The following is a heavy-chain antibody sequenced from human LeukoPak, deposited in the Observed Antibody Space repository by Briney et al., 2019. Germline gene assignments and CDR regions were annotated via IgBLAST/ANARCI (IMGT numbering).Heavy chain of an antibody. CDR2: ISYDGSNK. Sequence: GGSLRLSCAASGFTFSSYAMHWVRQAPGKGLEWVAVISYDGSNKYYADSVKGRFTISRDNSKNTLYLQMNSLRAEDTAVYYCARDRSTGDPKYYFDYWGQGTLVTVSS. V-gene: IGHV3-30*04. J-gene: IGHJ4*02. D-gene: IGHD7-27*01. CDR3: ARDRSTGDPKYYFDY. CDR1: GFTFSSYA.